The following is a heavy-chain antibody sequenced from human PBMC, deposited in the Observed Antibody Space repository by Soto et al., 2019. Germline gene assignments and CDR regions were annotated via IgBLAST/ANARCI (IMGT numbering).Heavy chain of an antibody. D-gene: IGHD3-16*01. CDR1: GFNFGGYA. Sequence: GGSLRLSCAGTGFNFGGYAMSWVRQAPGKGLEWVSTLSGDGSRAYYADSVRGRFTVSRDNSKSTLYLRMNSLRADDTAIYYCAKRGGYAISFYDSWGQGTPVTVSS. J-gene: IGHJ4*02. CDR2: LSGDGSRA. CDR3: AKRGGYAISFYDS. V-gene: IGHV3-23*01.